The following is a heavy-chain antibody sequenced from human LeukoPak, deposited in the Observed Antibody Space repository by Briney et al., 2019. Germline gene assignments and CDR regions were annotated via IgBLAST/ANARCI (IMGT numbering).Heavy chain of an antibody. J-gene: IGHJ4*02. V-gene: IGHV3-30-3*01. D-gene: IGHD3-10*01. Sequence: PGGSLRLSCAASGFTFSSYAMHWVRQAPGKGLEWVAVISYDGSNKYYVDSVKGRFTISRDNSKNTLYLQMNSLRAEDTAVYYCARDNSFSDHGWFDYWGQGTLVTVSS. CDR3: ARDNSFSDHGWFDY. CDR2: ISYDGSNK. CDR1: GFTFSSYA.